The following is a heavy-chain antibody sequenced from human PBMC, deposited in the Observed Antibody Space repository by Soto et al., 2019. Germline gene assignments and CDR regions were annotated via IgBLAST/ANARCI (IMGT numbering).Heavy chain of an antibody. D-gene: IGHD2-15*01. Sequence: QVQLVQSGAEVKRPRASVKVSCKASGYSFTTYGFNWVRQAPGQGLEWMGWISPYNGDTNYAHNFQGRVTLTTDTSTSTAYMELRSLTSDDTAVYYCARTPRAQMIVLEAATRFDYWGQGTLVTVSS. J-gene: IGHJ4*02. CDR1: GYSFTTYG. CDR2: ISPYNGDT. V-gene: IGHV1-18*04. CDR3: ARTPRAQMIVLEAATRFDY.